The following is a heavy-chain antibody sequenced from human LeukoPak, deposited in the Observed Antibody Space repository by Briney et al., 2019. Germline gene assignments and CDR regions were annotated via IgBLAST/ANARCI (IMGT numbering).Heavy chain of an antibody. V-gene: IGHV1-2*02. Sequence: VASVKVSCKASGYTFTDYYMHWVRQAPGQGLEWMGWITPNSGATKYAQKFRGRVSMTRDTSINTAYMELNRLRSDDTAIYYCARVSRFYYDSSGDFDYWGQGTLVTVSS. J-gene: IGHJ4*02. CDR1: GYTFTDYY. D-gene: IGHD3-22*01. CDR2: ITPNSGAT. CDR3: ARVSRFYYDSSGDFDY.